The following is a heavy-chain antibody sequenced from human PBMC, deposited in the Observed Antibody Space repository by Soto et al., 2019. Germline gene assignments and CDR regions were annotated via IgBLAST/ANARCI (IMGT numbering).Heavy chain of an antibody. J-gene: IGHJ4*02. V-gene: IGHV3-74*01. CDR3: ASILGRGYCTNGVCYVRDY. D-gene: IGHD2-8*01. CDR2: INSDGSST. CDR1: GFTFSSYW. Sequence: PGGSLRLSCAASGFTFSSYWMHWVRQAPGKGLVWVSRINSDGSSTSYADSVKGRFTISRDNAKNTLYLQMNSLRAEDTAVYYCASILGRGYCTNGVCYVRDYWGQGTLVTVSS.